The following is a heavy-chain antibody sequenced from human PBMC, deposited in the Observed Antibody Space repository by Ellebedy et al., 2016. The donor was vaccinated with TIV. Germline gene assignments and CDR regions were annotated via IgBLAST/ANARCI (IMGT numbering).Heavy chain of an antibody. CDR1: GFSLSDYG. D-gene: IGHD6-19*01. J-gene: IGHJ4*02. CDR3: ARVPLDGAVAGTVEVAFDY. V-gene: IGHV3-48*01. CDR2: ITVSGGSR. Sequence: GESLKISCAASGFSLSDYGMNWVRQAPGQGLEWLSHITVSGGSRYYSDSVEGRFYISSDSGRNSLSLQMNSLRAEDTAVYYCARVPLDGAVAGTVEVAFDYWGQGTLVTVSS.